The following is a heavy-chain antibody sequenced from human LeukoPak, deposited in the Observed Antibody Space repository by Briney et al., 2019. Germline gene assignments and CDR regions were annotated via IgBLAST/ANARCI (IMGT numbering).Heavy chain of an antibody. Sequence: GGSLRLSCAASGFSFSDYYMSWIRQAPGKGLEWISYISSSGSNIYADSVKGRFTISRDNAKNSLYLQMNSLRAEDTAVYYCARRAGAYSHPYDYWGQGTLVTVSS. D-gene: IGHD4/OR15-4a*01. CDR3: ARRAGAYSHPYDY. CDR2: ISSSGSNI. V-gene: IGHV3-11*01. CDR1: GFSFSDYY. J-gene: IGHJ4*02.